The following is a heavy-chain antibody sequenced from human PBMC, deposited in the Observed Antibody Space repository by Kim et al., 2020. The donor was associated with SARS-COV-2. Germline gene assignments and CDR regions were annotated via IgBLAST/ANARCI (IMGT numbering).Heavy chain of an antibody. CDR3: ARAGITGTTYYYYGMDV. D-gene: IGHD1-20*01. V-gene: IGHV3-48*03. J-gene: IGHJ6*02. CDR1: GFTFSSYE. Sequence: GGSLRLSCAASGFTFSSYEMNWVRQAPGKGLEWVSYISSSGSTIYYADSVKGRFTISRDNAKNSLYLQMNSLRAEDTAVYYCARAGITGTTYYYYGMDVWGQGTTVTVS. CDR2: ISSSGSTI.